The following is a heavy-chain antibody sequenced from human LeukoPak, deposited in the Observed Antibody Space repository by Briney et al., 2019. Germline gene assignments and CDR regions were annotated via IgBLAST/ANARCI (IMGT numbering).Heavy chain of an antibody. V-gene: IGHV3-48*04. D-gene: IGHD2-21*01. CDR3: ARSRPSSHIVVVVGASRVAFDI. J-gene: IGHJ3*02. CDR2: ISSSSSAI. Sequence: GGSLRLSCAGSGFTFSSYSMNWVRQAPGKGLEWVSYISSSSSAIYYADSVKGRFTISRDNAKNSLYLQMNSLRAEDTAVYYCARSRPSSHIVVVVGASRVAFDIWGQGTMVTVSS. CDR1: GFTFSSYS.